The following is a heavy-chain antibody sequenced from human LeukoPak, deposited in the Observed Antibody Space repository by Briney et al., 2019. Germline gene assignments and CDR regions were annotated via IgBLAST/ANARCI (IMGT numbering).Heavy chain of an antibody. D-gene: IGHD3-10*01. J-gene: IGHJ4*02. CDR1: GYSFTTYW. CDR2: IYPSDSDT. Sequence: GESLNISCKGSGYSFTTYWIAWVRQMPGKGLEWMAIIYPSDSDTRYSPSFQGQFTISAGKSISTAYLQWSSLKASDTAMYYCARHASGSFYSPDFDYWGQGTLVTVSS. V-gene: IGHV5-51*01. CDR3: ARHASGSFYSPDFDY.